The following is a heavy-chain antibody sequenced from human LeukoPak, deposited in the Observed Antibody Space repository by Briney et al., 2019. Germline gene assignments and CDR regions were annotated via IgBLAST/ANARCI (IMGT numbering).Heavy chain of an antibody. CDR3: ARDRGIVVVPAPHHYWYFDL. Sequence: GRSLRLSCAASGFTFSSYGMHWVRQAPGKGLEWVAVISYDGSNKYYADSVKGRFTISRDNSKNTLYLQMNSLRAEDTAVYYCARDRGIVVVPAPHHYWYFDLWGRGTLVTVSS. CDR1: GFTFSSYG. D-gene: IGHD2-2*01. V-gene: IGHV3-30*03. CDR2: ISYDGSNK. J-gene: IGHJ2*01.